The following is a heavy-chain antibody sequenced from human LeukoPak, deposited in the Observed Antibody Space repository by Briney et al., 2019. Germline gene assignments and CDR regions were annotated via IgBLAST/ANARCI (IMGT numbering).Heavy chain of an antibody. J-gene: IGHJ5*02. V-gene: IGHV4-39*01. Sequence: SETLSLTCTVFGGSISSSSHYWGWIRQPPGEGLEWIGSIYFSGSTYYNPSLKSRVTISVDTSKNQFSLKLSSVTAADTAVYYCARLYCSSTSCPNWFDPWGQGTLVTVSS. CDR1: GGSISSSSHY. CDR2: IYFSGST. D-gene: IGHD2-2*01. CDR3: ARLYCSSTSCPNWFDP.